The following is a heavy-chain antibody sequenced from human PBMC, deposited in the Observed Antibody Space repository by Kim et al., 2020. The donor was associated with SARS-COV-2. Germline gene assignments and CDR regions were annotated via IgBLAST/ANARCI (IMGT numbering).Heavy chain of an antibody. Sequence: GGSLRLSCAASGFTFSSYGMHWVRQAPGKGLEWVAVIWYDGSNKYYADSVKGRFTISRDNSKNTLYLQMNSLRAEDTAVYYCAREGGAGITTLYYMDVWGKGTTVTVSS. D-gene: IGHD2-21*01. J-gene: IGHJ6*03. CDR2: IWYDGSNK. V-gene: IGHV3-33*01. CDR3: AREGGAGITTLYYMDV. CDR1: GFTFSSYG.